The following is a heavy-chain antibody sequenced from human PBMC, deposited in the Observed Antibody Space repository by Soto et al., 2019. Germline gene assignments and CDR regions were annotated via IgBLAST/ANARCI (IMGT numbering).Heavy chain of an antibody. CDR3: ASREKELLPIDYYYGMDV. V-gene: IGHV1-69*13. Sequence: SVKVSCKASGYTFSDYEINWVRQAAGQGLEWMGGMIPIFGTANYAQKFQGRVTMTADESTSTAYMELSSLRSEDTAVYYCASREKELLPIDYYYGMDVWGQGTTVTVSS. CDR1: GYTFSDYE. CDR2: MIPIFGTA. J-gene: IGHJ6*02. D-gene: IGHD1-26*01.